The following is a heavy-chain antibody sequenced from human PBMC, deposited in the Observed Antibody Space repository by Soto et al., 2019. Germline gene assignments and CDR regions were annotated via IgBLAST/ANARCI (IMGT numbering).Heavy chain of an antibody. CDR2: IYSGGST. CDR3: ARERQQLAPYYYYYGMDV. J-gene: IGHJ6*02. D-gene: IGHD6-13*01. Sequence: GSLSLSCAASGVTVSSNYMSWASQAPGKGLEWVSVIYSGGSTYYADSVKGRFTISRDNSKNTLYLRMNSLRAEDTAVYHCARERQQLAPYYYYYGMDVWGQGTTVTVSS. CDR1: GVTVSSNY. V-gene: IGHV3-53*01.